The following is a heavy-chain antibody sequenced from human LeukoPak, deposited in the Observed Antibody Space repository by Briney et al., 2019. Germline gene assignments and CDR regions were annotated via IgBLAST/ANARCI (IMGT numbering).Heavy chain of an antibody. CDR1: GLIFSKYW. Sequence: GGSLRLSCAASGLIFSKYWMTWVRQAPGKGLEWVASIKPDGSEKYYLDSVKGRFTISRDNARDSLYLQMNSLRDDDTSVYFCARDASALYWGRGTLVTVSS. J-gene: IGHJ4*02. D-gene: IGHD6-19*01. CDR2: IKPDGSEK. CDR3: ARDASALY. V-gene: IGHV3-7*01.